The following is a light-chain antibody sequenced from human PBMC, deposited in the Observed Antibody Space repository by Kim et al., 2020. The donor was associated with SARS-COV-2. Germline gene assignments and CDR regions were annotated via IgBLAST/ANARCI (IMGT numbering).Light chain of an antibody. Sequence: GQQARSTTQRDSLRRYYETWYQKQQGEAPVLVIYGKNNQPSWSPPRFFGCSSARNAALTIIGGEAADEDAYYCNNPHSSGDPWVFGGGTQLTVL. J-gene: IGLJ3*02. CDR2: GKN. CDR1: SLRRYY. V-gene: IGLV3-19*01. CDR3: NNPHSSGDPWV.